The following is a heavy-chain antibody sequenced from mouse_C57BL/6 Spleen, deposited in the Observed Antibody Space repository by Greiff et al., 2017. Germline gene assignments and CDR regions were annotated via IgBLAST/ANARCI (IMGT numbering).Heavy chain of an antibody. D-gene: IGHD3-2*02. Sequence: VQLHQPGAELVRPGSSVKLSCKASGYTFTSYWMAWVKQRPGQGLEWIGNIYPSDSETHYNQKFKDKATLTVDKSSSTAYMQLSSLTSEDSAVYYCARRGPAQALDYWGQGTTLTVSS. CDR3: ARRGPAQALDY. V-gene: IGHV1-61*01. J-gene: IGHJ2*01. CDR2: IYPSDSET. CDR1: GYTFTSYW.